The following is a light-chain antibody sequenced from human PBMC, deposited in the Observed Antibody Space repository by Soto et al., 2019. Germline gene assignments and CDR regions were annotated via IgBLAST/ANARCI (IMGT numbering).Light chain of an antibody. CDR3: KQALQNPLT. CDR1: QSLLHSNGYNY. J-gene: IGKJ4*01. Sequence: DIVMTQSPLSLPVPPGEPASISCRSSQSLLHSNGYNYLDWYLQKPEQSPQLLIYLGSNRASGVPDRFSGSGSGTDFTLKISRVEAEDVGVYYCKQALQNPLTFGGGTKVEIK. CDR2: LGS. V-gene: IGKV2-28*01.